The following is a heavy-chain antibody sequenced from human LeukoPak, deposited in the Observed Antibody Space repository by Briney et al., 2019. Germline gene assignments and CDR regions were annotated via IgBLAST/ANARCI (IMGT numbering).Heavy chain of an antibody. D-gene: IGHD6-19*01. CDR3: TKCSRPTYGSGWCNWFDP. CDR2: ISISGDTT. J-gene: IGHJ5*02. CDR1: GFTFSSHA. V-gene: IGHV3-23*01. Sequence: GSLRLSCGASGFTFSSHAMTWVRQAPGKGLEWVSAISISGDTTYYADSVKGRFAISRDNSKNTVYLQMNSLRAEDTALYYCTKCSRPTYGSGWCNWFDPWGQGTLVTVSS.